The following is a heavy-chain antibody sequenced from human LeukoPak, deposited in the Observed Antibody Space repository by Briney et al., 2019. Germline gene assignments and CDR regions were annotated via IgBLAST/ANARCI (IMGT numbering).Heavy chain of an antibody. CDR2: IYYSGST. Sequence: PSETLSLTCTVSGGSISSYYWSWIRQPPGKGLEWIGYIYYSGSTNYNPSLKSRVTISVDTSKNQFSLKLSSVTAADTAVYYCAKVGYYGSGTFPTGYYFDYWGQGTLVTVSS. CDR3: AKVGYYGSGTFPTGYYFDY. D-gene: IGHD3-10*01. J-gene: IGHJ4*02. V-gene: IGHV4-59*12. CDR1: GGSISSYY.